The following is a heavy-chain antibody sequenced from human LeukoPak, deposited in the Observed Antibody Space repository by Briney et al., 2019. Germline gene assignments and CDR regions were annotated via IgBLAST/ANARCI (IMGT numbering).Heavy chain of an antibody. CDR1: GGSISSSSYY. CDR3: AREAVTTSVMITFGGVIGIFDY. CDR2: IYYSGST. V-gene: IGHV4-39*07. J-gene: IGHJ4*02. D-gene: IGHD3-16*02. Sequence: SETLSLTCTVSGGSISSSSYYWGWIRQPPGKGLEWIGSIYYSGSTYYNPSLKSRVTISVDTSKNQFSLKLSSVTAADTAVYYCAREAVTTSVMITFGGVIGIFDYWGQGTLVTVSS.